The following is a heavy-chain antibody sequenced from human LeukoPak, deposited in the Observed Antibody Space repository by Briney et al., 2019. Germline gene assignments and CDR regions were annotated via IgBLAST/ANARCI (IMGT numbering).Heavy chain of an antibody. J-gene: IGHJ1*01. CDR1: GFTFSSYV. CDR3: AKDQGDYGVNFQH. V-gene: IGHV3-30*18. Sequence: TGRSLRLSCAASGFTFSSYVMHWVRQAPGKGLEWVAVISYDGSNKYYADSVKGRFTISRDNSKNTLYLQMNSLRAEDTAVYYCAKDQGDYGVNFQHWGQGTLVTVSS. CDR2: ISYDGSNK. D-gene: IGHD4-17*01.